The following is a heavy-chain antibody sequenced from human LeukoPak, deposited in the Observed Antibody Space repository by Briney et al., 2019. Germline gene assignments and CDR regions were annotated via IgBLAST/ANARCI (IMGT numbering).Heavy chain of an antibody. CDR3: TRTAPHSSGSCFDY. D-gene: IGHD6-19*01. CDR2: IRSKAYGGTT. V-gene: IGHV3-49*04. J-gene: IGHJ4*02. Sequence: PGRSLRLSCTASGFTFGDYAMSWVRQAPGKGLEWVGFIRSKAYGGTTEYAASVKGRFTISRDDSKSIAYLQMNSLKTEDTAVYYCTRTAPHSSGSCFDYWGQGTLVTVSS. CDR1: GFTFGDYA.